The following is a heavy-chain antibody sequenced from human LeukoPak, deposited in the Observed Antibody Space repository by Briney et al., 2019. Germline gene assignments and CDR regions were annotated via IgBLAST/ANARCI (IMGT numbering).Heavy chain of an antibody. CDR2: IYYSGST. D-gene: IGHD3-22*01. J-gene: IGHJ4*02. Sequence: SETRSLTCTVSGGSISSYYWSWIRQPPGKGLEWIGYIYYSGSTNYNPSLKSRVTISVDTSKNQFSLKLSSVTAADTAVYYCARNYYDSSGYYYGEQYYFDYWGQGTLVTVSS. CDR3: ARNYYDSSGYYYGEQYYFDY. CDR1: GGSISSYY. V-gene: IGHV4-59*01.